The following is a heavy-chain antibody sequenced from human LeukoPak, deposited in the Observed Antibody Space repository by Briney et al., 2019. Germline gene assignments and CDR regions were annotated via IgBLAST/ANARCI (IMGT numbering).Heavy chain of an antibody. CDR1: GFTFDDYA. CDR3: AKGPLYSGSDYFAY. J-gene: IGHJ4*02. V-gene: IGHV3-9*01. D-gene: IGHD1-26*01. CDR2: ISWNSGTI. Sequence: PGGSLRLSCAASGFTFDDYAMHWVRQSPGKGLEWVSGISWNSGTIDYADSVKGRFSISRDNAKNSLYLQMNGLRSEDTAFYYCAKGPLYSGSDYFAYWGQGTLVTVSS.